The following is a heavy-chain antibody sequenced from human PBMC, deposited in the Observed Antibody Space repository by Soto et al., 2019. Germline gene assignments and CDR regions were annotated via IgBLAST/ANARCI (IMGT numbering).Heavy chain of an antibody. Sequence: PSETLSLTCAVYGGSFSGYYWSWIRQPPGKGLEWIGEINHSGSTNYNPSLKSRVTISVDTSKNQFSLKLSSMTAADTAVYYCARGGPTYYYYGMDVWGQGTTVTVSS. CDR2: INHSGST. D-gene: IGHD1-26*01. J-gene: IGHJ6*02. CDR3: ARGGPTYYYYGMDV. CDR1: GGSFSGYY. V-gene: IGHV4-34*01.